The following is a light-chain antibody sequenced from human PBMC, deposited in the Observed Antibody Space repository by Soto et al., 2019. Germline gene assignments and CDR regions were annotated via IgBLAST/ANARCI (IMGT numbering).Light chain of an antibody. CDR2: DAS. V-gene: IGKV3-11*01. CDR1: QSVSSY. Sequence: EIVLTQSPATLSLSPGERATLSCRASQSVSSYLAWYQQKPGQAPRLLIYDASNRATGIPARFSGSGSGTDFPPTICSLEPEDFAIYSCQQRSNWPPVTFGGGTKVEIK. J-gene: IGKJ4*01. CDR3: QQRSNWPPVT.